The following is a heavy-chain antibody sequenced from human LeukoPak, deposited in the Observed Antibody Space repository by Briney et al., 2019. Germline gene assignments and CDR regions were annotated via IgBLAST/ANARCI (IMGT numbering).Heavy chain of an antibody. CDR1: GFTFISYG. V-gene: IGHV1-18*01. CDR3: ARDLWNFFDRSGYYNDFDA. CDR2: IGGYDGDR. D-gene: IGHD3-22*01. J-gene: IGHJ5*02. Sequence: ASVKVSCKASGFTFISYGFSWVRQAPGQGLEWVGWIGGYDGDRHYAQNFQGRVTMTTDTSTSTAYMELRSLRSDDTAVYYCARDLWNFFDRSGYYNDFDAWGQGTLVTVSS.